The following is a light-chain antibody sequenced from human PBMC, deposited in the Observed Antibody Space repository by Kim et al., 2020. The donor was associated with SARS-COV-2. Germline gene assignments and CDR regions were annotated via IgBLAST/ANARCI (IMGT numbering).Light chain of an antibody. J-gene: IGKJ2*01. Sequence: EIVMTQSPATLSLSPGERATLSCRASQSVSSSYLSWYQQKPGQAPRLLIYGASTRATGIPARFSGSGSGTDFTLTISSLQPEDFAVYYCQQDYHTFGQGTKLEI. CDR1: QSVSSSY. CDR2: GAS. V-gene: IGKV3D-7*01. CDR3: QQDYHT.